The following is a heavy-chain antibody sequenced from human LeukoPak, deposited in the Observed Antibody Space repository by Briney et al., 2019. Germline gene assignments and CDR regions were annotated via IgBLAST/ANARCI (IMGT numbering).Heavy chain of an antibody. CDR2: IIPIVGIL. J-gene: IGHJ4*02. V-gene: IGHV1-69*04. D-gene: IGHD1-1*01. CDR1: GGTFTSYG. Sequence: GSSVKVSCKASGGTFTSYGINWVRQAPGLGLEWMGRIIPIVGILNYAQRFQGRVTITADNSTNIAYMELSSLRSEDTAVYYCARDTTGTTWSLDYWGQGTLVTVSS. CDR3: ARDTTGTTWSLDY.